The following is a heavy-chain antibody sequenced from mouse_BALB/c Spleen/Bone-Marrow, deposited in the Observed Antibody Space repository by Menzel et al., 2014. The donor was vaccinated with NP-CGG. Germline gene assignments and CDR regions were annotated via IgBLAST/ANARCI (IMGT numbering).Heavy chain of an antibody. CDR2: IWGDGST. CDR3: ARDDGYYFDY. CDR1: GFSLTGYG. D-gene: IGHD2-3*01. J-gene: IGHJ2*01. V-gene: IGHV2-6-7*01. Sequence: VQGVESGPGLVAPSQSLSITCTVSGFSLTGYGVNWVRPPPGKGLEWLGMIWGDGSTDYNSALKSRLSISKDNSKSQVFLKMNSLQTDDTARYYCARDDGYYFDYWGQGTTLTVSS.